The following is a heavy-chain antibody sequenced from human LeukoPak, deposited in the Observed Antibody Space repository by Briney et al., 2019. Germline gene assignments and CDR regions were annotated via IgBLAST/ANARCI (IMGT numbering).Heavy chain of an antibody. Sequence: SETLSLTCTVSGGSISSGGYYWSWIRQHPGKGLEWIGYIYYSGSTYYNPSLKSRVTISVDTLKNQFSLKLSSVTAADTAVYYCARGSRWPIVVVPAALDYWGQGTLVTVSS. CDR1: GGSISSGGYY. J-gene: IGHJ4*02. V-gene: IGHV4-31*03. CDR3: ARGSRWPIVVVPAALDY. CDR2: IYYSGST. D-gene: IGHD2-2*01.